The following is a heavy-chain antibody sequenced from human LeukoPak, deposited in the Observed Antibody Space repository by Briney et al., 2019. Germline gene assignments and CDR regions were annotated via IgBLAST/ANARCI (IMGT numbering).Heavy chain of an antibody. J-gene: IGHJ1*01. CDR3: ARGGHFSSYKEYFHN. CDR1: GFTFSSYG. D-gene: IGHD6-13*01. V-gene: IGHV3-48*04. CDR2: ISGSGATI. Sequence: QPGGSLRLSCAASGFTFSSYGMNWVRQAPGKGLEWIAHISGSGATIYYADSVKGRFTISRDNAKNSVYLQMNSLRAEDTAVYSCARGGHFSSYKEYFHNWGQGTLVSVSS.